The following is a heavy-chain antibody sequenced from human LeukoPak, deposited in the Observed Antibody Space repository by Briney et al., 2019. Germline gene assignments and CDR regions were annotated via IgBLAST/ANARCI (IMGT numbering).Heavy chain of an antibody. J-gene: IGHJ4*02. CDR2: IYYSGST. V-gene: IGHV4-59*08. D-gene: IGHD6-13*01. CDR3: ARLPGIAAV. Sequence: SETLSLTCTVSGGSTSRYYWSWVRQPPGKRLEWLGYIYYSGSTTYNPSLKSRLTMSVDTSKNQISLKLISLTTADTAVYYCARLPGIAAVWGQGTLVTVSS. CDR1: GGSTSRYY.